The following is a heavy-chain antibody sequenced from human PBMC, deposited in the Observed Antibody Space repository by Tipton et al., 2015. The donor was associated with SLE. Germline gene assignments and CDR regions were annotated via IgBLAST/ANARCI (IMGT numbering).Heavy chain of an antibody. D-gene: IGHD3-22*01. V-gene: IGHV4-59*01. CDR3: ARVRYFYHSSGYNPAFDH. J-gene: IGHJ4*02. Sequence: TLSLTCTVSGTSISSDYWSWIRQPPGKELEWIGYVYDSGNTNYKTSLKNRVSISMHTSNNQFSLELNSVTTADTAVYYCARVRYFYHSSGYNPAFDHWGQGTRVTVSS. CDR1: GTSISSDY. CDR2: VYDSGNT.